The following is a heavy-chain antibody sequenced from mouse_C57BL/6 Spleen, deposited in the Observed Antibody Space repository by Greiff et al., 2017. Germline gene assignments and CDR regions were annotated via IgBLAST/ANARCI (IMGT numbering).Heavy chain of an antibody. CDR3: ARWGLWLRRFDY. Sequence: VQLQQPGAELVMPGASVKLSCKASGYTFTSYWMHWVKQRPGQGLEWIGEIDPSDSYTNYNQKFKGKSTLTVDKSSSTAYMQLSSLTSEDSAVYYCARWGLWLRRFDYWGQGTTLTVSS. V-gene: IGHV1-69*01. CDR1: GYTFTSYW. CDR2: IDPSDSYT. D-gene: IGHD2-2*01. J-gene: IGHJ2*01.